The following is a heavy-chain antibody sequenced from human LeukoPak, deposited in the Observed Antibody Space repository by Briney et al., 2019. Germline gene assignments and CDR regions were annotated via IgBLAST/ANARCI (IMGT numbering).Heavy chain of an antibody. CDR3: ARDTSSSWPYYYYYGMDV. D-gene: IGHD6-13*01. J-gene: IGHJ6*02. V-gene: IGHV4-4*09. Sequence: SETLSLTCTVSGGSISSYYWSWIRQPPGKGLEWIGYIYTSGSTNYNPSLKSRVTMSVDTSKNQFSLKLSSVTAADTAVYYCARDTSSSWPYYYYYGMDVWGQGTTVTVSS. CDR1: GGSISSYY. CDR2: IYTSGST.